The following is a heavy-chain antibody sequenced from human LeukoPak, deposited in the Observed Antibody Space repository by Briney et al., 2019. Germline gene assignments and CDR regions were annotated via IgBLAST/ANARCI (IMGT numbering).Heavy chain of an antibody. D-gene: IGHD3-22*01. Sequence: PLETLSLTCTVSDASLISYYWNWIRQPPGKGLEWIGYIYYNGSPNYNPSLKSRVTMSQDTSNNQFSLKLTSVTAADTAVYYCARDSRSYERSGYYHFDYWGQGSLVTVSS. CDR3: ARDSRSYERSGYYHFDY. V-gene: IGHV4-59*01. CDR2: IYYNGSP. CDR1: DASLISYY. J-gene: IGHJ4*02.